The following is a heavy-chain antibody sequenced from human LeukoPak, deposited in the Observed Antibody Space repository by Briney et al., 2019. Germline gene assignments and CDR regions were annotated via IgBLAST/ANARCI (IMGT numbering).Heavy chain of an antibody. V-gene: IGHV4-39*07. CDR2: IYYSGST. CDR3: ASPGYYDSSGYGDPFDY. CDR1: GGSISSSSYY. Sequence: KASETLSLTCTVSGGSISSSSYYWGWIRQPPGKGLEWIGSIYYSGSTYYNPSLKSRVTISVDTSKNQFSLKLSSVTAADTAVYYCASPGYYDSSGYGDPFDYWGQGTLVTVSS. D-gene: IGHD3-22*01. J-gene: IGHJ4*02.